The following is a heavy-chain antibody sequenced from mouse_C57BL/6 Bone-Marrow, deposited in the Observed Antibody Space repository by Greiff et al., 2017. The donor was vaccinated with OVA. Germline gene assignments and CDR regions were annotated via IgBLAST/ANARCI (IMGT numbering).Heavy chain of an antibody. V-gene: IGHV1-69*01. CDR3: ARENYSNLFAY. D-gene: IGHD2-5*01. CDR1: GYTFTSYW. Sequence: QVQLQQPGAELVMPGASVKLSCKASGYTFTSYWMHWVKQRPGQGLEWIGEIDPSDSYTNYNQKFKGKSTLTVDKSSSTAYMQLSSLTSEDSAVYDCARENYSNLFAYWGQGTLVTVSA. J-gene: IGHJ3*01. CDR2: IDPSDSYT.